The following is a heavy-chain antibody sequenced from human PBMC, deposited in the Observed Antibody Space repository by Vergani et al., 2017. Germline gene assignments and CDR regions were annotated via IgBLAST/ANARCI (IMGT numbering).Heavy chain of an antibody. CDR2: IYYSGST. V-gene: IGHV4-59*01. Sequence: QVQLQESGPGLVKPSETLSLTCTVSGGSISSYYWSWIRQPPGKGLEWIGYIYYSGSTNYNHSLKSRVTISVDTSKNQFSLKLSSVTAADTAVYYCARNSNYGDYVYWFDPWGQGTLVTVSS. CDR3: ARNSNYGDYVYWFDP. J-gene: IGHJ5*02. CDR1: GGSISSYY. D-gene: IGHD4-17*01.